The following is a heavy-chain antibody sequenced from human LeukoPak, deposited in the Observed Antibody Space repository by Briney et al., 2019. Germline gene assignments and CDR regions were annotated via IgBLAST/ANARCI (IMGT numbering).Heavy chain of an antibody. D-gene: IGHD6-6*01. CDR2: INSDGSST. V-gene: IGHV3-74*01. J-gene: IGHJ4*02. Sequence: GRCLRLFCAASAFTFGSNWTHWVRQAQGKGMVWVSRINSDGSSTNYADSVKGGFSNSRDNAKHTVYLQMNSLRAEDTAVYYCARSSSSSYYFDYWGQGTLVTVSS. CDR3: ARSSSSSYYFDY. CDR1: AFTFGSNW.